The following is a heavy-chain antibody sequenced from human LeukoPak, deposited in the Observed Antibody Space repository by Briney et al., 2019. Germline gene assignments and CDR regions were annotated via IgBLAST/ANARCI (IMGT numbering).Heavy chain of an antibody. V-gene: IGHV3-7*01. CDR2: IKQDGSEK. J-gene: IGHJ6*02. Sequence: GGSLRLSCAASGFTFSSYWMSWVRQAPGKGLEWVANIKQDGSEKYYVDSVKGRFTISRDNAKNSLYLQMDSLRAEDTAVYYCAREVSTYYDFWSGPRTLYYGMDVWGQGTTVTVSS. CDR1: GFTFSSYW. CDR3: AREVSTYYDFWSGPRTLYYGMDV. D-gene: IGHD3-3*01.